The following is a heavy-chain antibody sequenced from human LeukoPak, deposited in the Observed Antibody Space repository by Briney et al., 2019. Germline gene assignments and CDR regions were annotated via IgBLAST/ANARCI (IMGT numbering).Heavy chain of an antibody. CDR1: GGYIGSYY. D-gene: IGHD4-17*01. CDR3: AREGDYGDYSKSFYYMDV. Sequence: SETLSLTCTVSGGYIGSYYWSWTRQPAGKGLEWIGRIHTSENTDYNPSLKSRVTMSVDMSTSQFSLRLTSVTAADTAVYYCAREGDYGDYSKSFYYMDVWGKGTTVTVSS. J-gene: IGHJ6*03. V-gene: IGHV4-4*07. CDR2: IHTSENT.